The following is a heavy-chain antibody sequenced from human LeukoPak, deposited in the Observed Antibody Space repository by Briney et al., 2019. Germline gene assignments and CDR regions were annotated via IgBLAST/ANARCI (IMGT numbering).Heavy chain of an antibody. J-gene: IGHJ4*02. Sequence: PGGSLRLSCAASGFTFNNYVMSWVRQSPGKGLEWVSAISGSGGGEYYANSVKGRFTISRDNSKNTLYLQMNSLRAEDTAVYYCAKDSIDVIAVYYFDYWGQGTLVTVSS. CDR3: AKDSIDVIAVYYFDY. V-gene: IGHV3-23*01. CDR1: GFTFNNYV. D-gene: IGHD2-21*01. CDR2: ISGSGGGE.